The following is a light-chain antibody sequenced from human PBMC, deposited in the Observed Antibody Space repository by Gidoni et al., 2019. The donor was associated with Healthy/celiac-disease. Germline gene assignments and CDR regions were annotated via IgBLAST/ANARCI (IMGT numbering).Light chain of an antibody. CDR1: QSLLHSNGYNY. Sequence: IVMTQSPLSLPVTPGEPASISCRSSQSLLHSNGYNYLDWYLQKPGQSPQLLIYLGSNRASGVPDRFSGSGSGTDFTLKISRVEAEDVGVSYCMQALQTPITFGPGTKVDI. CDR3: MQALQTPIT. V-gene: IGKV2-28*01. CDR2: LGS. J-gene: IGKJ3*01.